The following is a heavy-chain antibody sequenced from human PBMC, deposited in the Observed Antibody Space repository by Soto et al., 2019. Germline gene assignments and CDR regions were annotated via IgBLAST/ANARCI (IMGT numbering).Heavy chain of an antibody. Sequence: QVQLVQSGAEVKKPGASVKVSCKAPGYSFSSYDINWVRQATGQGLELMGWMNPKSGQTGYAPRFQGRVTMTGNTSISTAYMELSSLRSEDTAMYYCARDIGPALDWFGPWGQGTLVTVSS. CDR3: ARDIGPALDWFGP. V-gene: IGHV1-8*01. J-gene: IGHJ5*02. D-gene: IGHD2-2*01. CDR1: GYSFSSYD. CDR2: MNPKSGQT.